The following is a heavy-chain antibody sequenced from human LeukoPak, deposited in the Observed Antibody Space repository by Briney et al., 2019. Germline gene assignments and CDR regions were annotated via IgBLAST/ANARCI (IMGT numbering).Heavy chain of an antibody. CDR1: GGSISSSSYY. V-gene: IGHV4-61*01. CDR2: IYYSGST. CDR3: ARETVAGTGNYYYYYMDV. D-gene: IGHD6-19*01. J-gene: IGHJ6*03. Sequence: PSETLSLTCTVSGGSISSSSYYWSWIRQPPGKGLEWIGYIYYSGSTNYNPSLKSRVTISVDTSKNQFSLKLSSVTAADTAVYYCARETVAGTGNYYYYYMDVWGKGTTVTISS.